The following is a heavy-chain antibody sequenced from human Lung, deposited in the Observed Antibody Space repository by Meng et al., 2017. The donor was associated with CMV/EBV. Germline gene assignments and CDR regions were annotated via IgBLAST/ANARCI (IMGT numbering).Heavy chain of an antibody. V-gene: IGHV3-21*01. D-gene: IGHD1-26*01. J-gene: IGHJ5*02. CDR3: ARDGRLDP. Sequence: EVDVCECGAGLVELWGPLKISCAASGFTVSSYSMNWSRQAPGKGLEWVSSISSSSSYVYYADSVKGRFTISRDNAKNSLYLQMNSLRAEDTAVYYCARDGRLDPWGQGTLVTVSS. CDR1: GFTVSSYS. CDR2: ISSSSSYV.